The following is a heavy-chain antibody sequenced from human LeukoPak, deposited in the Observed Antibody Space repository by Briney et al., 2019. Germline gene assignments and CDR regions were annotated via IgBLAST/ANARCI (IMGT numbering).Heavy chain of an antibody. J-gene: IGHJ4*02. CDR2: ISYEGSNK. Sequence: AGGSLRLSCAASGFTFSSYAMHWVRQAPGKGLEWVAVISYEGSNKYYADSVKGRFTISRDNSKNTLYLQMNSLRAEDTAVYYCASEAAAGGYFDYWGQGTLVTVSS. V-gene: IGHV3-30-3*01. D-gene: IGHD6-13*01. CDR3: ASEAAAGGYFDY. CDR1: GFTFSSYA.